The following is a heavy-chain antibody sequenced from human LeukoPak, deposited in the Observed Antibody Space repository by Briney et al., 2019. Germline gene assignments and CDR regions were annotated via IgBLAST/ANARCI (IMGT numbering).Heavy chain of an antibody. CDR1: GYTFTTYG. J-gene: IGHJ3*02. CDR2: ISAYNGNT. CDR3: ATACSGGSCYLAAFDI. D-gene: IGHD2-15*01. Sequence: ASVRVSCKTSGYTFTTYGISWVRQAPGQGLEWMGWISAYNGNTNYAQKLQGRVTMTTDASTSTAYMELRSLRSDDTAVYYCATACSGGSCYLAAFDIWGQGTMVTVSS. V-gene: IGHV1-18*01.